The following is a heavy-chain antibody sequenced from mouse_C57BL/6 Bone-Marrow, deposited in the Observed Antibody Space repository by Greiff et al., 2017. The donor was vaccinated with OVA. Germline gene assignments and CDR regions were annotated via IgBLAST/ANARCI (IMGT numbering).Heavy chain of an antibody. D-gene: IGHD1-1*01. Sequence: QVTLKVSGPGILQPSQTLSLTCSFSGFSLSTFGMGVGWIRQPSGKGLEWLAHIWWDDDKYYNPALKSRLTISKDTSKNQVFLKIANVDTADTATYYCARMDYYGSSKGWYFDVWGTGTTVTVSS. V-gene: IGHV8-8*01. CDR1: GFSLSTFGMG. CDR2: IWWDDDK. CDR3: ARMDYYGSSKGWYFDV. J-gene: IGHJ1*03.